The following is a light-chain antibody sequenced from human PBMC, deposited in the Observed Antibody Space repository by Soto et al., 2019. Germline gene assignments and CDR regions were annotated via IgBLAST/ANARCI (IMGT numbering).Light chain of an antibody. CDR3: QHRDESPRT. CDR1: QSISSY. V-gene: IGKV1-39*01. J-gene: IGKJ1*01. Sequence: TCRASQSISSYLNWYQQRPGKAPNLLIYDATRLHSGVPPRFSCSGYGRDSTLAISSLLLEDLAFCSFQHRDESPRTFGQGTKVDIK. CDR2: DAT.